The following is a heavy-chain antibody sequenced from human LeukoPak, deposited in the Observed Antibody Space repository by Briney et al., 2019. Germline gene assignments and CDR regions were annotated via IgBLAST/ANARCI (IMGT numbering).Heavy chain of an antibody. CDR3: ARVNTGNWYFDL. D-gene: IGHD3-10*01. CDR1: GFTFSRYW. V-gene: IGHV3-74*01. Sequence: LGGSLRLSCAASGFTFSRYWMHWVRQAPGKGLVWVSRINTDGSTTSYADSVRGRFTISRDNAENTVYLQMNSLGAEDTALYFCARVNTGNWYFDLWGRGTLVTVSS. J-gene: IGHJ2*01. CDR2: INTDGSTT.